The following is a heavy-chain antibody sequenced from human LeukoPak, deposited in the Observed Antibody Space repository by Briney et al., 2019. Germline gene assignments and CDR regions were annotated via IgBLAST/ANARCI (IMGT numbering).Heavy chain of an antibody. CDR1: GGSISSYY. V-gene: IGHV4-59*01. Sequence: SETLSLTCTVSGGSISSYYWNWIRQPPGKGLEWIGYIYYSGSTNYNPSLKSRVTISVDTSKKRFSLKLSSVTAADTAVYYCARDSGPWGVFDPWGQGTLVTVSS. J-gene: IGHJ5*02. D-gene: IGHD3-10*01. CDR3: ARDSGPWGVFDP. CDR2: IYYSGST.